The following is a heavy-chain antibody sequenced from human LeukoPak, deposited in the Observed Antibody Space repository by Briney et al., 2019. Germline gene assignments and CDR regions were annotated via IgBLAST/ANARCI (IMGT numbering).Heavy chain of an antibody. V-gene: IGHV3-33*01. CDR2: IWYDGSNK. J-gene: IGHJ3*02. Sequence: GGCLRLSCAASGFTLTSYGMHWVRQAPGKGLEWVAVIWYDGSNKYYADSVKGRFTISRDNSKNTLYLQMNSLRAEDTPVYYCARGGEDAFDILGGGAIVTDSS. D-gene: IGHD3-10*01. CDR1: GFTLTSYG. CDR3: ARGGEDAFDI.